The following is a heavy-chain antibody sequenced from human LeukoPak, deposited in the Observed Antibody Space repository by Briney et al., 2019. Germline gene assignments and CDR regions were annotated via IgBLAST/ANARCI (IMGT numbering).Heavy chain of an antibody. V-gene: IGHV3-64*01. CDR1: GFTFSSYA. J-gene: IGHJ4*02. D-gene: IGHD6-13*01. CDR2: ISSNGGST. CDR3: ARSRKGYSSSWSSPAEIDY. Sequence: GGSLRLSCAASGFTFSSYAMHWVRQAPGKGLEYVSAISSNGGSTYYANSVKGRFTISRDNSKNTLYLQMGSLRSEDTAVYYCARSRKGYSSSWSSPAEIDYWGQGTLVTVSS.